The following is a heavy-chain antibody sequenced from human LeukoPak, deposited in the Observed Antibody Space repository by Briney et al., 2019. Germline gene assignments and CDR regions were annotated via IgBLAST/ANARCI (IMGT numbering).Heavy chain of an antibody. D-gene: IGHD6-13*01. CDR2: ISWNSGSI. Sequence: WIRHSPGKGLEWVSGISWNSGSIGYADSVKGRFTISRDNAKNSLYLQMNSLRAEDTALYYCAKDSHSSSWYGTNWFDPWGQGTLVTVSS. J-gene: IGHJ5*02. V-gene: IGHV3-9*01. CDR3: AKDSHSSSWYGTNWFDP.